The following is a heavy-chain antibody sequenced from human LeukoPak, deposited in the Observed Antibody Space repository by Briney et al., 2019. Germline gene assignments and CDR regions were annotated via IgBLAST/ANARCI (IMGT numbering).Heavy chain of an antibody. J-gene: IGHJ4*02. CDR2: MNSDGRST. CDR1: GYPFSNYW. D-gene: IGHD6-19*01. CDR3: ATVSGSSGRGYFDY. V-gene: IGHV3-74*01. Sequence: GGSLRLSCAASGYPFSNYWMHWVRQAPGKGLVWVSRMNSDGRSTNYADSVKVRFTISRDNSKNTLYLQMNSLRAEDAAVYYCATVSGSSGRGYFDYWGPGTLVTVSS.